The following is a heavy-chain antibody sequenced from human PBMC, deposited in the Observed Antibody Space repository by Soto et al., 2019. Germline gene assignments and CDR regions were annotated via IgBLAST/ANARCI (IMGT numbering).Heavy chain of an antibody. D-gene: IGHD2-21*01. CDR2: ISAYNGNT. V-gene: IGHV1-18*01. Sequence: ASVKVSCKASGYTFSRYGIMWVRQAPGQGLEWMGWISAYNGNTNSAEKLRGRLTMTTDASTTTAYMELRSLRSDDTAIDYCARDQGFRVVINSNWFDPWGQGNLVTVSS. J-gene: IGHJ5*02. CDR3: ARDQGFRVVINSNWFDP. CDR1: GYTFSRYG.